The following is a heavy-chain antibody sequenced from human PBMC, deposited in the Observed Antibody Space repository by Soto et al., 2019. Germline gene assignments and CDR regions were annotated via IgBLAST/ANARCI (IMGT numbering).Heavy chain of an antibody. D-gene: IGHD2-15*01. V-gene: IGHV1-2*04. Sequence: QVQLVQSGAEVKKPGASVKVSCKASGYTFTGYYMHWVRQAPGQGLEWMGWINPNSGGTNYAQKFQGWVTMTRDTSISTAYMELSRLRSDDTAVYYCARDGVVVAAPPEYFQHWGQGTLVTVSS. J-gene: IGHJ1*01. CDR3: ARDGVVVAAPPEYFQH. CDR1: GYTFTGYY. CDR2: INPNSGGT.